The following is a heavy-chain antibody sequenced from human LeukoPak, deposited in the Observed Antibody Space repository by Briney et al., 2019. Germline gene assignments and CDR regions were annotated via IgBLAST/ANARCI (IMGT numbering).Heavy chain of an antibody. D-gene: IGHD6-13*01. V-gene: IGHV3-33*01. J-gene: IGHJ4*02. CDR1: GFTFSSYG. Sequence: GGSLRLSCAASGFTFSSYGMHWVRQAPGKGLEWVAVIWYDGSNKYYADSVKGRFTISRDNSKNTLYLQMNSLRAEDTAVYYCASYGYSSSWFDYWGQGTLVTVSS. CDR2: IWYDGSNK. CDR3: ASYGYSSSWFDY.